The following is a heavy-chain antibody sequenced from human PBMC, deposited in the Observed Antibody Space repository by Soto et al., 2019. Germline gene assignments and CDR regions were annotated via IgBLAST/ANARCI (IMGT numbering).Heavy chain of an antibody. V-gene: IGHV4-4*02. J-gene: IGHJ5*02. CDR3: ARVLRGWFDP. Sequence: SETLSLTFAVSGGSITSANWWTWVRQPPGGGLEWIGEISHSGITNYKASLKSRVTMSVDKTKNDVSLKLTSVTAADTAVYYCARVLRGWFDPWGQGTPVTVSS. CDR2: ISHSGIT. CDR1: GGSITSANW.